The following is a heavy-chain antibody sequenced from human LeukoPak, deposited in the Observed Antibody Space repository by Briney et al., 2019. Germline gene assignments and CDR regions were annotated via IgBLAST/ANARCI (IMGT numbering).Heavy chain of an antibody. CDR3: ARGFGGIPAAAGPFDY. CDR1: GGSISSYY. D-gene: IGHD2-2*01. V-gene: IGHV4-4*07. CDR2: IYTSGST. Sequence: SETLSLTCTVSGGSISSYYWSWIRQPAGKGLEWIGRIYTSGSTNYNPSLKGRVTMSVDTSKNQFSLKLSSVTAADTAVYYCARGFGGIPAAAGPFDYWGQGTLVTVSS. J-gene: IGHJ4*02.